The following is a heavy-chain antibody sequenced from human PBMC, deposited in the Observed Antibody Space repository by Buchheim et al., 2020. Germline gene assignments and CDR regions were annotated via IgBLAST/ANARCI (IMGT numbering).Heavy chain of an antibody. CDR1: GFTFSSYW. V-gene: IGHV3-7*01. J-gene: IGHJ6*02. CDR2: IKQDGSEK. Sequence: EVQLVESGGGLVQPGGSLRLSCAASGFTFSSYWMSWVRQAPGKGLEWVANIKQDGSEKYYVDSVKGRFTISRANAKNSLYLQMNSLRAEDTAVYYCARPDLLWFRQSYYYGMDVWGQGTT. CDR3: ARPDLLWFRQSYYYGMDV. D-gene: IGHD3-10*01.